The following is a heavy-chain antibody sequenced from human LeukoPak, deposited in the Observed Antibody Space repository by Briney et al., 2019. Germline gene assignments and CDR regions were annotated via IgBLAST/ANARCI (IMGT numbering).Heavy chain of an antibody. J-gene: IGHJ6*03. Sequence: SETLSLTCTVSGYSISSGYYWGWIRQPPGKGLEWIGSIYHSGSTYYNPSLKSRVTISVDTSKNQFSLKLSSVTAADTAVYYCARENLYYMDVWGKGTTVTVSS. V-gene: IGHV4-38-2*02. CDR3: ARENLYYMDV. CDR1: GYSISSGYY. CDR2: IYHSGST.